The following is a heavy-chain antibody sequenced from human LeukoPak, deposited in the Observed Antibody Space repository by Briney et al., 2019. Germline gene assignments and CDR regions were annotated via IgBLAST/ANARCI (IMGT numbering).Heavy chain of an antibody. Sequence: PGGSLRLSCAASGFTFSDYYMSWIRQAPGKGLEWVSYISSSGSTIYYADSVKGRFIISRDNAKNSLYLQMNSLRAEDTAVYYCARDSAHDYSNYIDYYYGMDVWGQGTTVTVSS. J-gene: IGHJ6*02. CDR1: GFTFSDYY. D-gene: IGHD4-11*01. V-gene: IGHV3-11*01. CDR3: ARDSAHDYSNYIDYYYGMDV. CDR2: ISSSGSTI.